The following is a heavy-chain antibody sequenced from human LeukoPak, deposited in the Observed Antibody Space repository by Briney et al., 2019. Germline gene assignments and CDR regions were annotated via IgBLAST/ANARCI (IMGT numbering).Heavy chain of an antibody. J-gene: IGHJ4*02. Sequence: GGSLRLSCAASGFTFSGSAMHWVRQASGKGLEWVGHIRSKANSYATAYAASVKGRFTISRDDSKNTAYLQMNSLKTEVTAVYYCTRPSQYGDYGPFDYWGQGTLVTVSS. CDR1: GFTFSGSA. CDR2: IRSKANSYAT. CDR3: TRPSQYGDYGPFDY. D-gene: IGHD4-17*01. V-gene: IGHV3-73*01.